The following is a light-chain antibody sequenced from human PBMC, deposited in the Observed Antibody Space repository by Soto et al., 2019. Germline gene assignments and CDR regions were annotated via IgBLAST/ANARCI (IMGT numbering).Light chain of an antibody. CDR3: QQYYSPPHT. CDR1: QSVLYSSNNKNY. V-gene: IGKV4-1*01. CDR2: WAS. J-gene: IGKJ2*01. Sequence: DIVMTQSPDSLAVSLGERATINCKSSQSVLYSSNNKNYLTWYQQKPGQPPKVLIYWASTRESGVPDRFSGSWSGTDFTLTISSLQAEDVAVYYCQQYYSPPHTFGQGTKLEIK.